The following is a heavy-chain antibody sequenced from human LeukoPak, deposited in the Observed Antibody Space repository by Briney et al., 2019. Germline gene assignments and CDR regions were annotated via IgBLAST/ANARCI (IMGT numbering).Heavy chain of an antibody. CDR1: GYTFTGYY. J-gene: IGHJ5*02. CDR2: INPNSGGT. D-gene: IGHD2-2*01. Sequence: EATVKVSCKASGYTFTGYYMHWVRQAPGQGLEWMGWINPNSGGTNYAQKFQGRVTMTRDTSISTAYMELSRLRSDDTAVYYCARGPSTVVVPAALEPNWFDPWGQGTLVTVSS. V-gene: IGHV1-2*02. CDR3: ARGPSTVVVPAALEPNWFDP.